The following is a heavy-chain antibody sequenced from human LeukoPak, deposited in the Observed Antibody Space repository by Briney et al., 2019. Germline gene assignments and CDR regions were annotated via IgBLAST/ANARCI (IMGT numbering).Heavy chain of an antibody. Sequence: GRSLRLSRTASGFTFSNHAMTWVRQAPGKGLEWVSSMSSGGTYIYYADSVRGRFTISRDNAKNSLYLVMNSLRAEDTATYYCARDRPTGASRVFVVQWGQGTLVTVSS. CDR1: GFTFSNHA. D-gene: IGHD2-15*01. V-gene: IGHV3-21*01. J-gene: IGHJ4*02. CDR2: MSSGGTYI. CDR3: ARDRPTGASRVFVVQ.